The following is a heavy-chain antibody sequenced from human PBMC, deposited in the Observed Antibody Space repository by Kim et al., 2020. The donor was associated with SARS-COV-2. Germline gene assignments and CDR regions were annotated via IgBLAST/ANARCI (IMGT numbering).Heavy chain of an antibody. CDR1: GGSISSSSYY. J-gene: IGHJ4*02. CDR3: ARHGWGYYDSSGYYYGNV. V-gene: IGHV4-39*01. D-gene: IGHD3-22*01. CDR2: IYYSGST. Sequence: SETLSLTSTVSGGSISSSSYYWGWIRQPPGKGLEWIGSIYYSGSTYYNPSLKSRVTISVDTSKNQFSLKLSSVTAADTAVYYCARHGWGYYDSSGYYYGNVWGQGTLVTVSS.